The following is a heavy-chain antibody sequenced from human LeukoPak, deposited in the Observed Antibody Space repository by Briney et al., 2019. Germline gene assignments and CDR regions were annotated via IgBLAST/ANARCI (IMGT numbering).Heavy chain of an antibody. CDR1: GGSFSGCY. D-gene: IGHD5-18*01. CDR2: INHSGST. CDR3: ARVTYSYGYSVYYYYYYGMDV. V-gene: IGHV4-34*01. Sequence: PSETLSLTCAVYGGSFSGCYWSWIRQPPGKGLEWIGEINHSGSTNYNPSLKSRVTISVDTSKNQFSLKLSSVTAADTAVYYCARVTYSYGYSVYYYYYYGMDVWGQGTTVTVSS. J-gene: IGHJ6*02.